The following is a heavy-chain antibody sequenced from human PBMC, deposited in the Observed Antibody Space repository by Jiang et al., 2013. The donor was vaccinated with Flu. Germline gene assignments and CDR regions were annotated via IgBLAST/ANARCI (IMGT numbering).Heavy chain of an antibody. J-gene: IGHJ4*02. CDR2: ISSSGDTT. CDR1: GFTFSSYA. V-gene: IGHV3-23*04. D-gene: IGHD3-3*01. Sequence: VQLVESGGGLVQPGGSLRLSCAASGFTFSSYAMNWVRQAPGEGLEWVSTISSSGDTTHYADSVKGRFTISRDNSKNTLSLQMNSLRAEDTALYYCAKATSYYDFWSPPDYWGQGTLVTVSS. CDR3: AKATSYYDFWSPPDY.